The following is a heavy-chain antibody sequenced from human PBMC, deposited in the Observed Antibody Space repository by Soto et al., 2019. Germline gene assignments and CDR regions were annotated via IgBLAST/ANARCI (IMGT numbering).Heavy chain of an antibody. CDR3: TRRYNWSDNYFDP. Sequence: SETLSLTCTVSGASISVHSYYWTWIRQPPGKGLEWIGSSYYSGTTYFNPSLKSRATISVDTSKNQFSLRLTSVTAADTAIYYCTRRYNWSDNYFDPWGQGTLVTVSS. V-gene: IGHV4-39*01. CDR1: GASISVHSYY. J-gene: IGHJ5*02. D-gene: IGHD3-3*01. CDR2: SYYSGTT.